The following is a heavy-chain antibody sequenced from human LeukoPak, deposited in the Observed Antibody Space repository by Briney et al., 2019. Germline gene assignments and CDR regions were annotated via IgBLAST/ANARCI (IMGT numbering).Heavy chain of an antibody. Sequence: GGSLRLSCAASGFAFSSYAMSWVRQTPEKGLEWVANIKVDGSEKYYVDSVKGRFTISRDNAKNSLYLQMNSLRAEDTAVYYCARGYCSGGSCSKFDYWGQGTLVTVSS. CDR2: IKVDGSEK. V-gene: IGHV3-7*01. J-gene: IGHJ4*02. CDR1: GFAFSSYA. D-gene: IGHD2-15*01. CDR3: ARGYCSGGSCSKFDY.